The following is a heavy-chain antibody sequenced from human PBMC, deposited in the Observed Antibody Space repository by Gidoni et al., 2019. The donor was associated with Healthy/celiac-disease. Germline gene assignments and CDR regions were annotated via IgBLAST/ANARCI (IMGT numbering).Heavy chain of an antibody. Sequence: EVQLVESGGGMVKPGGSLRLSCAASGFTFSSYSMNWVRQAPGKGLEWVSSISSSSSYIYYADSVKGRFTISRDNAKNSLYLQMNSLRAEDTAVYYCARDGEMATTCDYWGQGTLVTVSS. J-gene: IGHJ4*02. CDR3: ARDGEMATTCDY. D-gene: IGHD1-1*01. CDR1: GFTFSSYS. V-gene: IGHV3-21*01. CDR2: ISSSSSYI.